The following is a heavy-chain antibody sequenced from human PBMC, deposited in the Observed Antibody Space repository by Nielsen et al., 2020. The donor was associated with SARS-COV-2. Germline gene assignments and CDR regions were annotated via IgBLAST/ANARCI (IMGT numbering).Heavy chain of an antibody. V-gene: IGHV4-30-2*05. D-gene: IGHD3-22*01. Sequence: SETLSLTCAVSGGSISSGGYSWSWIRQPPGKGLEWIGYIYHSGSTYYNPSLKSRVTISVDTSKNQFSLKLSSVTAADTAVYYCARVDDSSGYPYWYFDLWGRGTLVTVSS. CDR1: GGSISSGGYS. CDR2: IYHSGST. J-gene: IGHJ2*01. CDR3: ARVDDSSGYPYWYFDL.